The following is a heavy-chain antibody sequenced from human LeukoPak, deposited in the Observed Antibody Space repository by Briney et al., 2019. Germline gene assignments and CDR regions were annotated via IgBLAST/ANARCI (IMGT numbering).Heavy chain of an antibody. J-gene: IGHJ4*02. CDR3: ARAYYYDSRGYYPFDY. D-gene: IGHD3-22*01. CDR1: GYIFTNCY. CDR2: VNPSGGST. V-gene: IGHV1-46*01. Sequence: ASVKVSCKASGYIFTNCYMHWVRQAPGQGLEWVEIVNPSGGSTSFAQEFQGGVTMTRDSSTRTVYMELSSLRSEDTAVYYCARAYYYDSRGYYPFDYWGQGTLVTVS.